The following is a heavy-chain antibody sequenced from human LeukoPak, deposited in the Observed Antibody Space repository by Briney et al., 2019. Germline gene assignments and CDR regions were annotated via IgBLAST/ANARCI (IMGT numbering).Heavy chain of an antibody. CDR2: IKEDGSEK. J-gene: IGHJ4*02. CDR1: GFTFSNYW. V-gene: IGHV3-7*01. CDR3: ARRYYYDSSGYLDY. Sequence: GGSLRLSCAASGFTFSNYWMSWVRQAPGKGLEWVANIKEDGSEKYYVDSVKGRFTISRDNAKNSLYLQMNSLRAEDTAVYYCARRYYYDSSGYLDYWGQGTLVTVSS. D-gene: IGHD3-22*01.